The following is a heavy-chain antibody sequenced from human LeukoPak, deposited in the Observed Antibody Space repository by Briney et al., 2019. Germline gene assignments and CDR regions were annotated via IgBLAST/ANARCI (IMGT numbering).Heavy chain of an antibody. V-gene: IGHV1-18*01. CDR2: ISAYNGNT. J-gene: IGHJ4*02. D-gene: IGHD4-17*01. Sequence: GASVKVSCKASGYTFTSYGISWVRQAPGQGLEWMGWISAYNGNTDYAQKFQGRVTMTTDTSTNTAYMDLSSLRSGDTAVFYCARDAMTSVTTSPYYFDYWGQGTLVTVSS. CDR1: GYTFTSYG. CDR3: ARDAMTSVTTSPYYFDY.